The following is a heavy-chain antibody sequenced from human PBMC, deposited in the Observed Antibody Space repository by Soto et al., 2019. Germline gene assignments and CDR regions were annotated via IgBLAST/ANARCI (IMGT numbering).Heavy chain of an antibody. CDR1: GSPISDNY. CDR2: IYYTGTT. V-gene: IGHV4-59*08. D-gene: IGHD1-1*01. Sequence: PSETLSLTCTVSGSPISDNYWSWFRQAPGQGLEWVGYIYYTGTTTYHPSLKSRVTISLDTSKSQFSLKLSSVTAADTAVYYCARAQLEFDAFDIWGQGTMVTVSS. CDR3: ARAQLEFDAFDI. J-gene: IGHJ3*02.